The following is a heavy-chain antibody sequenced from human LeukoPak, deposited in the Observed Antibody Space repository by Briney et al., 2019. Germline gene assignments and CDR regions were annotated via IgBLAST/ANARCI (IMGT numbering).Heavy chain of an antibody. V-gene: IGHV3-23*01. CDR1: GFTFSSYA. D-gene: IGHD6-25*01. J-gene: IGHJ3*02. CDR2: ISGSGGST. CDR3: ARGVRRRPDAFDI. Sequence: GGSLRLSCAASGFTFSSYAMSWVRQAPGKGLEWVSAISGSGGSTYYGDSVKGRFTISRDNSMDTLYLQMSSLRAEDTAVYYCARGVRRRPDAFDIWGQGTMVTVSS.